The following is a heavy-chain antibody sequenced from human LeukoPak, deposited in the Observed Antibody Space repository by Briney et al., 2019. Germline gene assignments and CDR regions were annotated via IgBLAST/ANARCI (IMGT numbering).Heavy chain of an antibody. Sequence: SETLSLTCTVSGDSISNYWWGWIRQPAGEGLEWIGRIYTSGSTNYNPSLKSRVTMSVDTSKNQISLRLSSVTAADTAVYYCARYYDSSGSLDYWGQGTLVTVSS. CDR3: ARYYDSSGSLDY. CDR2: IYTSGST. J-gene: IGHJ4*02. D-gene: IGHD3-22*01. V-gene: IGHV4-4*07. CDR1: GDSISNYW.